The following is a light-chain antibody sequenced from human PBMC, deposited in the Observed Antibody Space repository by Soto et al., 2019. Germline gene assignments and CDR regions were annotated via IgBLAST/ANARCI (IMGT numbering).Light chain of an antibody. CDR1: QAIDSW. V-gene: IGKV1-12*01. Sequence: DIQMTQSPSSVSASVGGTVTITCRASQAIDSWLAWYQQKPGEAPKLLIFTGSLLHSGVPPRFSGSGSGTDFTLTISSLQPEDFATYCCQQTLSFPPTLGQGTKVDIK. J-gene: IGKJ1*01. CDR2: TGS. CDR3: QQTLSFPPT.